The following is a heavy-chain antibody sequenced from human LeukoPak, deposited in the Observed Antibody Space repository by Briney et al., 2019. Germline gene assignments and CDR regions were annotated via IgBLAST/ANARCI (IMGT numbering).Heavy chain of an antibody. CDR2: ISSSSSTI. CDR3: ARDSPEWELLRPLYYYYMDV. J-gene: IGHJ6*03. Sequence: KAGGSLRLSCAASGFTFSSYSMNWVRQAPGKGLEWVSYISSSSSTIYYADSVKGRFTISRDNAKNSLYLQMNSLRAEDTAVYYCARDSPEWELLRPLYYYYMDVWGKGTTVTVSS. D-gene: IGHD1-26*01. CDR1: GFTFSSYS. V-gene: IGHV3-48*01.